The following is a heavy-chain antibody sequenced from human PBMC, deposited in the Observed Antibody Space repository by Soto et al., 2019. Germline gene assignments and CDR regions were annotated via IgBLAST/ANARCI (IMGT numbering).Heavy chain of an antibody. CDR3: ARGDIAATSRLKWYFDS. CDR2: INDEGSST. V-gene: IGHV3-74*01. CDR1: GFTFSSYW. J-gene: IGHJ4*02. D-gene: IGHD2-15*01. Sequence: GGSLRLSCAASGFTFSSYWMHWVRQAPGKGLVWVSRINDEGSSTSYADSVKGRFTISRDNARKTLYLQMNSLRAEDTAVYYCARGDIAATSRLKWYFDSWGQGTLVTVSS.